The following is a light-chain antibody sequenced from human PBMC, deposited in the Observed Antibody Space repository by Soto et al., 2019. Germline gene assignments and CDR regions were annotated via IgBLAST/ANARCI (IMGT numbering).Light chain of an antibody. CDR1: RDISSS. Sequence: DVQMTQSPSSLSASVGDRVTITCRASRDISSSLAWYQQKPGKVPKLLIYAASTLHAGVQSRFSGSGSGTFFTLTTNSLQPEHVATYYCQKYNSAPNTFGRGTTLEIK. CDR2: AAS. J-gene: IGKJ2*01. V-gene: IGKV1-27*01. CDR3: QKYNSAPNT.